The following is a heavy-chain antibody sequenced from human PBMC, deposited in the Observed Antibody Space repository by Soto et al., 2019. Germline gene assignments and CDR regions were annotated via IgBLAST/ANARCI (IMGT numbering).Heavy chain of an antibody. CDR1: GFTFSSYA. J-gene: IGHJ4*02. D-gene: IGHD6-19*01. CDR2: ISYDGSNK. CDR3: ARETVGIAVAGPNFDY. V-gene: IGHV3-30-3*01. Sequence: QVQLVESGGGVVQPGRSLRLSCAASGFTFSSYAMHWVRQAPGKGLEWVAVISYDGSNKYYADPVKGRFTISRDNSKNTLYLQMNSLRAEDTAVYYCARETVGIAVAGPNFDYWGQGTLVTVSS.